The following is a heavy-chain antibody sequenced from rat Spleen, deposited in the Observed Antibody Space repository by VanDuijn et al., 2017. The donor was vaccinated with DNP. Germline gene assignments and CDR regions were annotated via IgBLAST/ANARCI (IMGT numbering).Heavy chain of an antibody. CDR2: IIYNGSRT. CDR3: ATHYGDY. V-gene: IGHV5S10*01. D-gene: IGHD1-11*01. J-gene: IGHJ2*01. Sequence: EVQLVESGGGLVQPGRSLKLSCTASGFTFSDYNMAWVRQAPKKGLEWVATIIYNGSRTYYRASVKGRFTISRDNAKSTLYLQMDSLRSEDTATYYCATHYGDYWGQGVMVTVSS. CDR1: GFTFSDYN.